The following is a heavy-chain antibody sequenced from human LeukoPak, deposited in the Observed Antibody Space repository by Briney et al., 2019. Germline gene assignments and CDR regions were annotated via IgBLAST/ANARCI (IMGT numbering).Heavy chain of an antibody. V-gene: IGHV4-59*01. J-gene: IGHJ4*02. CDR2: IYYSGST. CDR3: ARVFYDSSGYQVDY. CDR1: GGSISSYY. D-gene: IGHD3-22*01. Sequence: SKTLSLTCTVSGGSISSYYWSWIRQPPGKGLEWIGYIYYSGSTNYNPSLKSRVTISVDTSKNQFSLKLSSVTAADTAVYYCARVFYDSSGYQVDYWGQGTLVTVSS.